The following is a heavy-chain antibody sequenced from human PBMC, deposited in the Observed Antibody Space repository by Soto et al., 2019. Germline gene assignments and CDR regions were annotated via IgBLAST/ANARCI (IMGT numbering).Heavy chain of an antibody. Sequence: SETLSLTCTVSGGSISSSSYYWGWIRQPPGKGLEWIGSIYYSGSTYYNPSLKSRVTISVDTSKNQFSLKLSSVTAAGTAVYYCARLRIAVAGFDYWGQGTLVTVSS. CDR1: GGSISSSSYY. CDR3: ARLRIAVAGFDY. V-gene: IGHV4-39*01. CDR2: IYYSGST. J-gene: IGHJ4*02. D-gene: IGHD6-19*01.